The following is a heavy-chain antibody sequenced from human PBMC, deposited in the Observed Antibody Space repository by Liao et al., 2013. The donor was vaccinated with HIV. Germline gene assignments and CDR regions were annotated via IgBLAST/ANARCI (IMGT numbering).Heavy chain of an antibody. V-gene: IGHV4-4*07. CDR2: ISGSGST. CDR1: SDSISGYY. D-gene: IGHD1-20*01. CDR3: ARDRRTSSNWPIGLT. Sequence: QVQLQESGPGLVKPSETLSLTCTVSSDSISGYYWTWIRQPAGKGLDWIGRISGSGSTNYNSSLESRITMSVDTSKNQFSLNLSSVTAADTAVYYCARDRRTSSNWPIGLTWGQGILVTVSP. J-gene: IGHJ5*02.